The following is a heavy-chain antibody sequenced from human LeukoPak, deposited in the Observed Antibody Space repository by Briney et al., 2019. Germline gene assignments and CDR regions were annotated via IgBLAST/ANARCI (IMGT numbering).Heavy chain of an antibody. V-gene: IGHV1-69*05. Sequence: GASVKVSCKASGYTFTSYDINWVRQAPGQGLEWMGGIILIFGTANYAQKFQGRVTITTDESTSTAYMELSSLRSEDTAVYYCARGPRGTGTTGSYYYYMDVWGKGTTVTVSS. J-gene: IGHJ6*03. CDR1: GYTFTSYD. CDR2: IILIFGTA. D-gene: IGHD1-7*01. CDR3: ARGPRGTGTTGSYYYYMDV.